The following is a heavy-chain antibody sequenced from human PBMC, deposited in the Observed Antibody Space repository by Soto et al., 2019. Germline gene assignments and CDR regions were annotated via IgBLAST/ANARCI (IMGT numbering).Heavy chain of an antibody. CDR1: VYSFTSYW. CDR3: ARHPYCGGDCYSWWFDP. CDR2: IYPGDSDT. J-gene: IGHJ5*02. Sequence: GESLKISCKGSVYSFTSYWIGWVRQMPGKGLEWMGIIYPGDSDTRYSPSFQGQVTISADKSISTAYLQWSSLKASDTAMYYCARHPYCGGDCYSWWFDPWGQGTLVTVSS. D-gene: IGHD2-21*02. V-gene: IGHV5-51*01.